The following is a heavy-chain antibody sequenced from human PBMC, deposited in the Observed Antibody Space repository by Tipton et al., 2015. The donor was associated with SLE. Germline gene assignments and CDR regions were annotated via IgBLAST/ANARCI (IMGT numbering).Heavy chain of an antibody. V-gene: IGHV3-74*01. CDR3: ARDQDIVAAINPYYYYGMDV. J-gene: IGHJ6*02. D-gene: IGHD5-12*01. Sequence: SLRLSCAASGFTFSSYWMHWVRQAPGKGLVWVSRINSDGSSTSYADSVKGRFTISRDNAKNTLYLQMNSLRAEDTAVYYCARDQDIVAAINPYYYYGMDVWGQGTTVTVSS. CDR1: GFTFSSYW. CDR2: INSDGSST.